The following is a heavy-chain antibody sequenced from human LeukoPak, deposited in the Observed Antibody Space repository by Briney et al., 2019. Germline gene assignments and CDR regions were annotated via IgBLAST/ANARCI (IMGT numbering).Heavy chain of an antibody. V-gene: IGHV1-24*01. CDR2: FDPEDGET. J-gene: IGHJ4*02. CDR1: GYTFTGYY. CDR3: ATETLQGFDY. D-gene: IGHD4-11*01. Sequence: ASVKVSCKASGYTFTGYYMHWVRQAPGKGLEWMGGFDPEDGETIYAQKFQGRVTMTEDTSTDTAYMELSSLRSEDTAVYYCATETLQGFDYWGQGTLVTVSS.